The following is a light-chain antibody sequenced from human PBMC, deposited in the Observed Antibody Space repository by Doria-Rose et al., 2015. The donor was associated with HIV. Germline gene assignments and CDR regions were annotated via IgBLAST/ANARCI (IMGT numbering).Light chain of an antibody. Sequence: WYQQHSVKAPKLMIYDVNKRPSGVSSRFSGSKSGNTASLTVSGLQAEDEADYYCSSYTNSTTLLFGGGTKLTVL. V-gene: IGLV2-14*04. CDR2: DVN. J-gene: IGLJ2*01. CDR3: SSYTNSTTLL.